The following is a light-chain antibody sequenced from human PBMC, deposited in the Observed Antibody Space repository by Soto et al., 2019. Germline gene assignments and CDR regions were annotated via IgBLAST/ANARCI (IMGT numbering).Light chain of an antibody. Sequence: EVLMTQSPATLSVSPGERATLSCRASQSVSGKLAWYQQKPGQAPRLLIYDASNRATGIPARFSGSGSGTDFTLTISSLEPEDFATYYCQQYNNWPVTFGGGTKVDIK. CDR2: DAS. CDR1: QSVSGK. J-gene: IGKJ4*01. CDR3: QQYNNWPVT. V-gene: IGKV3D-15*01.